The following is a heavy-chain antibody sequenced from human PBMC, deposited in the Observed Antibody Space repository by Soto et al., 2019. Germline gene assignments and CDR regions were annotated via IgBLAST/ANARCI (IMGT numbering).Heavy chain of an antibody. Sequence: PSETLSLTCTVSGGSINYYSWSWIRQPPGKGLEYIGYIYYSGSTNYNPSLKSRVTISVDTSKNQFSLKLSSVTAADTAVYYCARETLSLSGSYYKNWFDPWGQGTLVTVSS. D-gene: IGHD3-10*01. CDR3: ARETLSLSGSYYKNWFDP. V-gene: IGHV4-59*01. CDR2: IYYSGST. J-gene: IGHJ5*02. CDR1: GGSINYYS.